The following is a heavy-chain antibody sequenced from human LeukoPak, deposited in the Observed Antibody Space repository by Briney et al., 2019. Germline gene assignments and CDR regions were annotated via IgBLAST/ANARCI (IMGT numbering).Heavy chain of an antibody. CDR3: ARGGLRWYPLDY. CDR1: GFIFSPYA. V-gene: IGHV3-23*01. J-gene: IGHJ4*02. CDR2: IAGGDDR. Sequence: GGSLRLSCAASGFIFSPYAMSWVRQAPGKGLEWVAGIAGGDDRFYADSVKGRFSISRDNSKNTVDLQMNSLRVEDTAVYYCARGGLRWYPLDYWGQGTLVTVSS. D-gene: IGHD4-23*01.